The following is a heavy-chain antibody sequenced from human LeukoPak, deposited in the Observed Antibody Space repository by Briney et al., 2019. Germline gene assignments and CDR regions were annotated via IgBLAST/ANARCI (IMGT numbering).Heavy chain of an antibody. CDR1: GDSVSRNSAA. CDR2: TYYRCKWYN. Sequence: SQTLSLTFAISGDSVSRNSAAWNWLRQSPWRGLEWLGRTYYRCKWYNDYAVRVKSRITINPDTSKNQFSLQLNSVTPEDTAVYYCARIAAAGTFDYWGQGTLVTVSS. J-gene: IGHJ4*02. D-gene: IGHD6-13*01. CDR3: ARIAAAGTFDY. V-gene: IGHV6-1*01.